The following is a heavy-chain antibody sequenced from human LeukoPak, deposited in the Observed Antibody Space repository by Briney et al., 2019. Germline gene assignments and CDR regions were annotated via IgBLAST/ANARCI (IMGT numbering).Heavy chain of an antibody. V-gene: IGHV4-4*09. J-gene: IGHJ6*02. CDR2: IYTTGNT. D-gene: IGHD1-14*01. CDR1: GGSISSYY. CDR3: ARYKGLYGMDV. Sequence: PSETLSLTCTVSGGSISSYYWSWIRQPPGKGLEWIGYIYTTGNTDYNPSLKSRVSISVDTSKNQLSLNLSSVTAADTAVYYCARYKGLYGMDVWGQGTTVTVSS.